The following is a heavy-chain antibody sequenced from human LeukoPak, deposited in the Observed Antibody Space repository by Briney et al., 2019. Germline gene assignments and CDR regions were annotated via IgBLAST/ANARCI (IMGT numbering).Heavy chain of an antibody. CDR2: IKRDGSEK. J-gene: IGHJ3*02. Sequence: GGSLRLSCAAPGFTLRTYWMSWVRQAPGKGLEWVASIKRDGSEKYYVDSVKGRFTISRDNAKSSLYLQMNSLTADDTAIYYCARDLRVWYGTAEIWGQGTMVTVSS. CDR3: ARDLRVWYGTAEI. V-gene: IGHV3-7*01. CDR1: GFTLRTYW. D-gene: IGHD3-10*01.